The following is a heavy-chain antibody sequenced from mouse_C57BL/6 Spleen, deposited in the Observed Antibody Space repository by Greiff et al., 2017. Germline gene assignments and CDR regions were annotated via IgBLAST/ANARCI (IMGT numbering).Heavy chain of an antibody. CDR2: ISSGSSTI. Sequence: EVQRVESGGGLVKPGGSLKLSCAASGFTFSDYGMHWVRQAPEKGLEWVAYISSGSSTIYYADTVKGRFTISRDNAKNTLFLQMTSLRSEDTAMYYCARTYYGNYPYYFDYWGQGTTLTVSS. CDR1: GFTFSDYG. CDR3: ARTYYGNYPYYFDY. D-gene: IGHD2-10*01. V-gene: IGHV5-17*01. J-gene: IGHJ2*01.